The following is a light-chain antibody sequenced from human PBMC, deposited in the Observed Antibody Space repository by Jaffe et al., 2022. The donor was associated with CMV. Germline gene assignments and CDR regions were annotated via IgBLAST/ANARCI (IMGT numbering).Light chain of an antibody. CDR3: QQFDTSPQGT. J-gene: IGKJ5*01. CDR1: QSVSTNY. V-gene: IGKV3-20*01. Sequence: EIVLTQSPGTLSLSPGERATLSCRASQSVSTNYLAWYQQKPGQAPRLLVYGASGRATGIPDRFSGSGSGTDFTLTISRLEPEDFAVYYCQQFDTSPQGTFGQGTRLE. CDR2: GAS.